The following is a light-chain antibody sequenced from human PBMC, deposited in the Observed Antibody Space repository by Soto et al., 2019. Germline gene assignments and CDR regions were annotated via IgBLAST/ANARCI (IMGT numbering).Light chain of an antibody. J-gene: IGLJ1*01. Sequence: QSALTQPASVSGSPGQSITISCTGTSGDIGSYNRVSWYQQHPGKAPKLIIYEVTDRPSGVSNRFSGSKSGNTASLTISGLQAEDEADYYCQSHDSSPSGDVFGTGTKVTVL. V-gene: IGLV2-14*01. CDR2: EVT. CDR1: SGDIGSYNR. CDR3: QSHDSSPSGDV.